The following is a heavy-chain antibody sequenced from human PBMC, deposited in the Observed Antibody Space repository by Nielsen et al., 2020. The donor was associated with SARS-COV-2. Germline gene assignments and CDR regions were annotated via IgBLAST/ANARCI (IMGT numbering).Heavy chain of an antibody. CDR2: INHSGST. D-gene: IGHD3-16*01. Sequence: SETLSLTCTVSGGSISSYYWSWIRQPPGKGLEWIGEINHSGSTNYNPSLKSRVTISVDTSKNQFSLKLSSVTAADTAVYYCARGWGQADDYWGQGTLVTVS. V-gene: IGHV4-34*01. J-gene: IGHJ4*02. CDR1: GGSISSYY. CDR3: ARGWGQADDY.